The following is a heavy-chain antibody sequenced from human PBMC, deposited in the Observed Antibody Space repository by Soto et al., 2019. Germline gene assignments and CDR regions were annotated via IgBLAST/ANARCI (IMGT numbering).Heavy chain of an antibody. CDR3: PRDPISVAGGWFDQ. Sequence: ASVKVSCKASGYTFTGYYMHCVRQAPGQGLEWMGWINPNSGGTNYAQKFQGSVTMTRATSISTAYMEMSRQRSDDTAVYYCPRDPISVAGGWFDQCGQGTLVTV. D-gene: IGHD6-19*01. J-gene: IGHJ5*02. V-gene: IGHV1-2*02. CDR1: GYTFTGYY. CDR2: INPNSGGT.